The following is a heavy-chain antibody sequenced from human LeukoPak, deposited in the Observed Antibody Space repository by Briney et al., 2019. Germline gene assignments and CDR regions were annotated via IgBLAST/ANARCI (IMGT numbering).Heavy chain of an antibody. Sequence: SETLSLTCAVDGGSFSGYYWSWIRHPAGKGLEWIGRIYTSGSTNYNPSLKSRVTMSVDTSKNQFSLKLSSVTAADTAVYYCARDGEEQWLVVPRYYFDYWGQGTLVTVSS. V-gene: IGHV4-4*07. CDR1: GGSFSGYY. D-gene: IGHD6-19*01. CDR2: IYTSGST. J-gene: IGHJ4*02. CDR3: ARDGEEQWLVVPRYYFDY.